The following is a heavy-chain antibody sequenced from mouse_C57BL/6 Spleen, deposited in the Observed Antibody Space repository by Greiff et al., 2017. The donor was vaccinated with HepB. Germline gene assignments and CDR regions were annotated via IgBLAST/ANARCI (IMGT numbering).Heavy chain of an antibody. D-gene: IGHD3-3*01. Sequence: QVQLQQSGAELVKPGASVKMSCKASGYTFTSYWITWVKQRPGQGLEWIGDIYPGSGSTNYNEKFKSKATLTVDTSSSTAYMQLSSLTSEDSAVYYCAREGIGRYRAMDYWGQGTSVTVSS. V-gene: IGHV1-55*01. CDR3: AREGIGRYRAMDY. J-gene: IGHJ4*01. CDR1: GYTFTSYW. CDR2: IYPGSGST.